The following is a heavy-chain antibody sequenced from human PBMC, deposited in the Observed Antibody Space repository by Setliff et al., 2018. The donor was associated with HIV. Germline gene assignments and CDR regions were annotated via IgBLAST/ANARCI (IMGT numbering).Heavy chain of an antibody. CDR3: ARIPNHSSGFDY. CDR1: GGTFRSHE. D-gene: IGHD3-22*01. CDR2: IVPILNTG. Sequence: SVKVSCKASGGTFRSHEISWVRLAPGQGLEWMGGIVPILNTGNYEPKFQGRVTITADESTTTAYMELSSLRSEDTAVYYCARIPNHSSGFDYWGQGTPVTVSS. V-gene: IGHV1-69*13. J-gene: IGHJ4*02.